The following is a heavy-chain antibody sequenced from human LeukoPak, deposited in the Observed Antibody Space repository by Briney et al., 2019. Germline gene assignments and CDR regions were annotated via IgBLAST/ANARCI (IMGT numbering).Heavy chain of an antibody. V-gene: IGHV3-23*01. J-gene: IGHJ4*02. CDR3: AKHCAKQTYYYESGSFEEY. Sequence: GGSLRLSCAASGFTFNSYAMSWVRQAPGKGLEWVSLISGSGGSTYYADSVKGRFTISRDNSKNTLYPQMNSLRAEDTAVYHCAKHCAKQTYYYESGSFEEYWGQGTLVTVSS. CDR1: GFTFNSYA. D-gene: IGHD3-10*01. CDR2: ISGSGGST.